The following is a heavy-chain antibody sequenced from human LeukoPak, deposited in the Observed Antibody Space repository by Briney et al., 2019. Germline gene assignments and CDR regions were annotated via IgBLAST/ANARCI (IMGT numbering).Heavy chain of an antibody. D-gene: IGHD3-10*01. J-gene: IGHJ4*02. Sequence: SGGPLRLSCAASGFTFSSYSMNWARQAPGKGLEWLSYISSSSSATYYADSVKGRFTVSRDNAKNSLYLQMDSLRAEDTAVYYCAKEGGSGSYQNSWGQGTLVTVSS. CDR3: AKEGGSGSYQNS. CDR1: GFTFSSYS. V-gene: IGHV3-48*01. CDR2: ISSSSSAT.